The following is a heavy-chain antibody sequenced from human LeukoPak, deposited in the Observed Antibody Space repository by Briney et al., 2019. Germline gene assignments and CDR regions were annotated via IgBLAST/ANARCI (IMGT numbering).Heavy chain of an antibody. D-gene: IGHD3-10*01. CDR1: GGSISSSSND. V-gene: IGHV4-39*07. J-gene: IGHJ6*03. CDR2: VHYSEST. CDR3: ARYYGSGSYYYYYYYMDV. Sequence: SETLSLTCTVSGGSISSSSNDWAWIRQPPGKGLEWIGSVHYSESTYYNPSLKSRVTISVDTSKNQFSLKLSSVTAADTAVYYCARYYGSGSYYYYYYYMDVWGKGTTVTISS.